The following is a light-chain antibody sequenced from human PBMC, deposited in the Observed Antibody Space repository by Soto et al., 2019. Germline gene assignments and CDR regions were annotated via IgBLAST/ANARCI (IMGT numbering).Light chain of an antibody. Sequence: AIQMTQSPSSLSASVGDRVTITCRASQGIRNDLDWFQQKPGKAPKLLIYAASNLQSGVPARFSGSGSGTDFTLTISSLQPEDFATYYCQQVNNYPLTFGGGTKVEIK. CDR1: QGIRND. J-gene: IGKJ4*01. V-gene: IGKV1-6*01. CDR3: QQVNNYPLT. CDR2: AAS.